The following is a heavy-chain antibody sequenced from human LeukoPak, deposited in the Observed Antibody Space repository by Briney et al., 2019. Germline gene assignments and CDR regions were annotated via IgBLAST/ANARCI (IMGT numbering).Heavy chain of an antibody. Sequence: SETLSLTCTVSGGSIYAYYWNWVRQPPGKGLEWIGYIYYSGSTNYNPSLKSRVTISVDTSKNQFSLKLSSVTAADTAVYYCARGPRLFDYWGQGTLVTVSS. CDR1: GGSIYAYY. CDR3: ARGPRLFDY. CDR2: IYYSGST. V-gene: IGHV4-59*12. J-gene: IGHJ4*02.